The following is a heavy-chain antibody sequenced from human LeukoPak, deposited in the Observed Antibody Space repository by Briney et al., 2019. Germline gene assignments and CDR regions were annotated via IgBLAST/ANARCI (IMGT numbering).Heavy chain of an antibody. V-gene: IGHV3-7*05. CDR3: AKFKVGTTDWFDY. Sequence: GGSLRLSCAASGFTFSSYWMSWVRQAPGKGLEWVANIKQDGSEEYYVDSMKGRFTISRDNSKNTLYLQMNSLRAEDTAVYYCAKFKVGTTDWFDYWGQGTLVTVSS. J-gene: IGHJ4*02. CDR1: GFTFSSYW. D-gene: IGHD1-1*01. CDR2: IKQDGSEE.